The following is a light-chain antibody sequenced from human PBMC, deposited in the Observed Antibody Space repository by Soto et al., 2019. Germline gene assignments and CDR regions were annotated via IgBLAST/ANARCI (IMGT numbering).Light chain of an antibody. Sequence: EIVMTQSPATLSVSPGERVTLSCRASQRLHGSLLWFQKKSGQPPRLLIYGATARVAGVPVRFSGSGGGTEFTLTISSLQSEDFASYFCQQYHDWRRTFGQGPRWIS. CDR3: QQYHDWRRT. J-gene: IGKJ2*01. CDR2: GAT. V-gene: IGKV3-15*01. CDR1: QRLHGS.